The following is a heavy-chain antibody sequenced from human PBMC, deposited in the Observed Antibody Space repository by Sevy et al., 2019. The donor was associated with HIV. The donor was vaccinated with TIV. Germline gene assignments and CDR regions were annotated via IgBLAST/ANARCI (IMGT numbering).Heavy chain of an antibody. CDR1: GLTFRNYG. J-gene: IGHJ1*01. V-gene: IGHV3-30*03. D-gene: IGHD3-10*01. Sequence: GGSLRLSCVASGLTFRNYGMHWVRQAPGRGLEWLAVILHDGSKTYYGDSVKGRVTISRDNSQNTVYLQMNSLRPEDTAVYYCARERGYITLVPDAMEDWGQGTLVTVSS. CDR3: ARERGYITLVPDAMED. CDR2: ILHDGSKT.